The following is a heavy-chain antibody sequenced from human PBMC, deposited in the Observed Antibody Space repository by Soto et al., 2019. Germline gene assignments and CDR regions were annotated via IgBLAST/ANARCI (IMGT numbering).Heavy chain of an antibody. CDR3: ARHRGYGMDV. CDR1: GYSITTYW. Sequence: EVQLVQSGAEVKKPGESLRISCKASGYSITTYWITWVRQKPGKGLEWMGRIDPTDSYDNYSPSFEGHVTISDDKYVSTAYLQWSSLKASDTAIYYCARHRGYGMDVWGLGTAVTVSS. V-gene: IGHV5-10-1*03. CDR2: IDPTDSYD. J-gene: IGHJ6*02.